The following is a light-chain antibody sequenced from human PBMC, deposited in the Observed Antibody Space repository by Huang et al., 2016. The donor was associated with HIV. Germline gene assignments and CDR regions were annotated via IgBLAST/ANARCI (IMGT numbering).Light chain of an antibody. CDR1: QSVSNY. Sequence: EIVMTQSPATLSVSPGERATLSCSASQSVSNYLAWYQQKPGQAPRLLIYDASTGATGIPARFSGSGSVTEFTLTISSLQSEDSAVYYCQQYNDWPLTFGGGTKVEIK. CDR2: DAS. J-gene: IGKJ4*01. CDR3: QQYNDWPLT. V-gene: IGKV3-15*01.